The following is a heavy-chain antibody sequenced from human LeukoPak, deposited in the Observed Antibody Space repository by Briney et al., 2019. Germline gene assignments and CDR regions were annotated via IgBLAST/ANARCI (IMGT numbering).Heavy chain of an antibody. Sequence: SETLSLTCTVSDDSMTGYYWSWIRQPPGKGLEWVAHIFNSGDTNYNPSLRSRFTISIDTSKNQFSPKLRSVTAADTAVYYCGRTPYRSGVYHFDSWGQGTLITVSS. CDR2: IFNSGDT. CDR1: DDSMTGYY. J-gene: IGHJ4*02. V-gene: IGHV4-4*09. D-gene: IGHD2-15*01. CDR3: GRTPYRSGVYHFDS.